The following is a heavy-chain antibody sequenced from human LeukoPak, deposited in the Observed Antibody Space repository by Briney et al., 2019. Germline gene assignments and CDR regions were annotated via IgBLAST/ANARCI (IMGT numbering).Heavy chain of an antibody. CDR2: ISSSGRSI. CDR3: ARFDSSGFDY. CDR1: GFTFSSYE. V-gene: IGHV3-48*03. Sequence: GGSLRLSCAASGFTFSSYEMNWVRQAPGKGLEWVSYISSSGRSIYSADSVKGRFTISRDNAKNSLYLQMNSLRAEDTAVYYCARFDSSGFDYWGQGTLVTVSS. D-gene: IGHD3-22*01. J-gene: IGHJ4*02.